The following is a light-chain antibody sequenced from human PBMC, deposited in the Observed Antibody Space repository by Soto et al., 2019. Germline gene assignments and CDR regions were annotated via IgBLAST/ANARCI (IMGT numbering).Light chain of an antibody. CDR2: DVS. Sequence: QSALTQPASVSGSPGQSITISCTGTSSDVGGYNYVSWYQQHPGKAPKLMIYDVSNRHSGVSNRFSGSKSGNTASLTISGLQAEDEDDYYYSSYTSSSTPLYVFGTGTKLTVL. V-gene: IGLV2-14*01. CDR1: SSDVGGYNY. CDR3: SSYTSSSTPLYV. J-gene: IGLJ1*01.